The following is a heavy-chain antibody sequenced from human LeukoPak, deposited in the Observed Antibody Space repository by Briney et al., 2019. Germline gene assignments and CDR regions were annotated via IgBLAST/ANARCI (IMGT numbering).Heavy chain of an antibody. D-gene: IGHD3-9*01. CDR2: AYISGST. CDR3: ARGGRGLRYFDWLLLTGNWFDP. J-gene: IGHJ5*02. Sequence: SETLSLTCTVSGGSISSYYWSWIRQPAGKRLEWIGRAYISGSTNYNPSLKSRVTMSVDTSKNQFSLKLSSVTAADTAVYYCARGGRGLRYFDWLLLTGNWFDPWGQGTLVTVSS. V-gene: IGHV4-4*07. CDR1: GGSISSYY.